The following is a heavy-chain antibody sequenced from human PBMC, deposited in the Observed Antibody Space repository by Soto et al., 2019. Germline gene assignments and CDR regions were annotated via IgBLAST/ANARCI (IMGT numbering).Heavy chain of an antibody. J-gene: IGHJ4*02. CDR1: GFSLRTSGVG. CDR3: AHLTTGGFYFGY. V-gene: IGHV2-5*02. D-gene: IGHD4-17*01. Sequence: QITLKESGPTLVKPTQTLTLTCTFSGFSLRTSGVGVGWIRQPPGKALEWLALIYWDDGKRYSPSLKSRLTTXKXXSKNQVVLRMTNMDPVDTATYYCAHLTTGGFYFGYWGQGTLVTVSS. CDR2: IYWDDGK.